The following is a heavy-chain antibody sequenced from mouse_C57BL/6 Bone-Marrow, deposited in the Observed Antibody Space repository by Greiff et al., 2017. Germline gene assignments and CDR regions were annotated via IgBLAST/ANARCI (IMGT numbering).Heavy chain of an antibody. Sequence: VQRVESGAELAKPGASVKLSCKASGYTFTSYWMHWVKQRPGQGLEWIGYINPSSGSTKYNQKFKDKATLTAEKSSRTAYMQLSSLAEEDSAVYYCARGQLRPLDYWGQGTTLTVSS. J-gene: IGHJ2*01. CDR2: INPSSGST. CDR1: GYTFTSYW. CDR3: ARGQLRPLDY. D-gene: IGHD3-2*02. V-gene: IGHV1-7*01.